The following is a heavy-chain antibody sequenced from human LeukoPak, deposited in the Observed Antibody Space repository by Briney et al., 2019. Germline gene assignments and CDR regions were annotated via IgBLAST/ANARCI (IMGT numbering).Heavy chain of an antibody. CDR3: ARLSRGITMVRGVNPSYYYYYYMDV. J-gene: IGHJ6*03. Sequence: SETLSLTCTVSGGSISSYYWSWIRQPPGKGLEWIGYIYTSGSTNYNPSLKSRVTISVDTSKNQFSLKLSSVTAADTAVYYCARLSRGITMVRGVNPSYYYYYYMDVWGKGTTVTVSS. V-gene: IGHV4-4*09. D-gene: IGHD3-10*01. CDR2: IYTSGST. CDR1: GGSISSYY.